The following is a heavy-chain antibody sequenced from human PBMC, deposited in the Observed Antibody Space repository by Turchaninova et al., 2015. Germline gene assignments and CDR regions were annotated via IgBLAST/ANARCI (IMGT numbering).Heavy chain of an antibody. CDR3: AKDADGELN. D-gene: IGHD4-17*01. Sequence: QVQLVQSGAEVKKPGSSVKVSCMASGGTFSSSAISWVRPAPGQGLEWMGGIIPVFGTPNYAQNFQGKVTITADRATSTSYLGLSSLRFEDTAVYYCAKDADGELNWGQGTLVTVSS. J-gene: IGHJ4*02. CDR1: GGTFSSSA. V-gene: IGHV1-69*06. CDR2: IIPVFGTP.